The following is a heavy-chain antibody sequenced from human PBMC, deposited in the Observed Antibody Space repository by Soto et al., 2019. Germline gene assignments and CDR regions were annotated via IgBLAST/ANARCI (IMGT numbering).Heavy chain of an antibody. V-gene: IGHV1-69*12. CDR2: IIPIFGTA. CDR1: GGTFSSYA. J-gene: IGHJ4*02. CDR3: ATSGGSSGWYEGSGY. D-gene: IGHD6-19*01. Sequence: QVQLVQSGAEVKKPGSSVKVSCKASGGTFSSYAISWVRQAPGQGLEWMGGIIPIFGTANYAQKLQGRVTITADESTSTDYMELSSLRSEDTAVYYCATSGGSSGWYEGSGYWGQGTLVTVSS.